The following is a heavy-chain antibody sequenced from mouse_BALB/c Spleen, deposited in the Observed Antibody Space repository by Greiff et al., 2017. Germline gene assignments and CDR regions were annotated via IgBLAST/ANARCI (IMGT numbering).Heavy chain of an antibody. J-gene: IGHJ4*01. D-gene: IGHD2-14*01. Sequence: EVQLVESGGGLVKLGGSLKLSCAASGFTFSSYYMSWVRQTPEKRLELVASINSNGGSTYYPDTVKGRFTISRDNAKNTLYLQMSSLKSEDTALYYCARQNRYDAMDYWGQGTSVTVSS. CDR1: GFTFSSYY. CDR2: INSNGGST. V-gene: IGHV5-6-2*01. CDR3: ARQNRYDAMDY.